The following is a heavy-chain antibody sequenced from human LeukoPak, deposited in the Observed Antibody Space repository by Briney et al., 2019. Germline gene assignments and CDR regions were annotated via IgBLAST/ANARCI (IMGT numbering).Heavy chain of an antibody. V-gene: IGHV4-39*01. J-gene: IGHJ3*02. CDR3: ARQPYTVVTPNAFDI. CDR1: GGSISSSSYY. Sequence: SETLSLTCTVSGGSISSSSYYWGWIRQPPGKGLEWIGSIYYSGSTYYNPSLKSRVTISVDTSKNQFSLKLSSVTAADTAVYYCARQPYTVVTPNAFDIWGQGTMVTVSS. D-gene: IGHD4-23*01. CDR2: IYYSGST.